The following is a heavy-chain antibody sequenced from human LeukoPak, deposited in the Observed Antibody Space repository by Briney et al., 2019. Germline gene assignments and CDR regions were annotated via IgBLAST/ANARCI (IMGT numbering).Heavy chain of an antibody. D-gene: IGHD1-26*01. CDR3: ARGFRNSGSSLDI. CDR1: GFTFSSYS. CDR2: ISSSSSYI. Sequence: PGGSLRLSCAASGFTFSSYSMNWVRQAPGKGLEWVSSISSSSSYIYYADSVKGRFTISRDNAKNSLYLQMNSLRAEDTGVYYCARGFRNSGSSLDIWGQGTMVTVSS. J-gene: IGHJ3*02. V-gene: IGHV3-21*01.